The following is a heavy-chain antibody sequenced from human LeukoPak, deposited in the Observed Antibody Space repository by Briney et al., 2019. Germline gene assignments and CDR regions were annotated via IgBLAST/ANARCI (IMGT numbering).Heavy chain of an antibody. J-gene: IGHJ6*03. V-gene: IGHV3-21*01. D-gene: IGHD2-2*02. CDR2: ISSSSSYI. CDR3: ARDAPLGYFSSTSCYTGGDYYYYYMDV. CDR1: GFTFSSYS. Sequence: PGGSLRLSCAASGFTFSSYSMNWVRQAPGKGLEWVSSISSSSSYIYYADSVKGRFTISRDNAKNSLYLQMNSLRAEDTAVYYCARDAPLGYFSSTSCYTGGDYYYYYMDVWGKGTTVTVSS.